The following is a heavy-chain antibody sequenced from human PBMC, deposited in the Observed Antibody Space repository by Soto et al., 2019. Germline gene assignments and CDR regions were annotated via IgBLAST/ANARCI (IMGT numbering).Heavy chain of an antibody. CDR1: GFTFSSYA. V-gene: IGHV3-23*01. J-gene: IGHJ4*02. CDR3: AKEQNLGVADGY. Sequence: GALRLSCAASGFTFSSYAMSWVRQAPGEGLEWVSHITDSGASTYYLDSVKGRFTISRDNSKNTLYLQMNSLRADDTALYYCAKEQNLGVADGYWGQGTLVTVSS. CDR2: ITDSGAST. D-gene: IGHD6-19*01.